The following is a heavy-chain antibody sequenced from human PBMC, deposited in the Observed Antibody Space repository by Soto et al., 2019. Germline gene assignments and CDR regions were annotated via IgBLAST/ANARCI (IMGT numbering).Heavy chain of an antibody. CDR2: ISFDGSTK. CDR1: RFTFSNYA. V-gene: IGHV3-30-3*01. D-gene: IGHD2-2*01. Sequence: QVQLVEFGGGVVQPGRSLRLSCAASRFTFSNYAMHWVRQATGKGLQWVALISFDGSTKYYADSVKGRFTISRDNSKNTLYLQMNSLRAEDTAVYYCARSPGYCSTTRCYGRDFAMDVWGQGTTVTVSS. CDR3: ARSPGYCSTTRCYGRDFAMDV. J-gene: IGHJ6*02.